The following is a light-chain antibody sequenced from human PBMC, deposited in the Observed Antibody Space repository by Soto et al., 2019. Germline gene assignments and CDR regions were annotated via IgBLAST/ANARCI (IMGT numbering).Light chain of an antibody. CDR1: QSVSSY. V-gene: IGKV3-11*01. Sequence: EIVLTQSPATLSLSPGERAALSCRASQSVSSYLAWYQQKPGQAPRLLIYDASKRAPGIPARFTGSGSGTDFTLNISSLEPEEFAVYFCQQRSNWPSTFGGGTKVEI. J-gene: IGKJ4*01. CDR2: DAS. CDR3: QQRSNWPST.